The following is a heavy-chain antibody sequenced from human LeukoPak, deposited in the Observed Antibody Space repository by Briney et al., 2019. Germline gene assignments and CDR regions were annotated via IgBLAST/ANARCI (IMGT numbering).Heavy chain of an antibody. CDR3: ARHVFIAVEEDY. V-gene: IGHV5-10-1*01. CDR2: IDPSDSYT. Sequence: GESLKISCKGSGYSFTSYWISWLRQMPGKGLEWMGRIDPSDSYTNYSPSFQGHVTISADKSISTAYLQWSRLKASDTAMYYCARHVFIAVEEDYWGQGTLVTVSS. J-gene: IGHJ4*02. D-gene: IGHD6-19*01. CDR1: GYSFTSYW.